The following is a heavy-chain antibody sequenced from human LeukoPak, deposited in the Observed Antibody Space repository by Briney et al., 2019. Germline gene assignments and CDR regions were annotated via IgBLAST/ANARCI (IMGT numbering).Heavy chain of an antibody. CDR2: MNPNSGNT. D-gene: IGHD3-9*01. V-gene: IGHV1-8*01. CDR3: AREFNDYDILTGYDYGMDV. J-gene: IGHJ6*02. CDR1: GYTFTSYD. Sequence: ASVKVSCKASGYTFTSYDINWVRQATGQGLEWMGWMNPNSGNTGYAQKFQGRVTMTRNTSISTAYMELSSLRSEDTAVYYCAREFNDYDILTGYDYGMDVWGQGTTVTVSS.